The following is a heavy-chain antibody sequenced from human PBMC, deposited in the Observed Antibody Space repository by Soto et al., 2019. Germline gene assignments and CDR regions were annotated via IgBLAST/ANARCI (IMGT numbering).Heavy chain of an antibody. CDR2: IDPSGGRT. CDR3: ARLLAPYCGGDCYSGFDY. D-gene: IGHD2-21*02. CDR1: GYTFSISY. J-gene: IGHJ4*02. V-gene: IGHV1-46*01. Sequence: ASVKVSCKASGYTFSISYIHWVRLAPGQGLEWMGVIDPSGGRTYYAQNFQGRITLTRDTSTSTVYMELSSLRSQDTAVYYCARLLAPYCGGDCYSGFDYWGQGTQVTVSS.